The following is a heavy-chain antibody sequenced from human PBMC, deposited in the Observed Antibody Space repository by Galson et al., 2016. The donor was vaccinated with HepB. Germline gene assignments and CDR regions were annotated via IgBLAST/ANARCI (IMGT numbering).Heavy chain of an antibody. V-gene: IGHV4-34*01. J-gene: IGHJ4*02. Sequence: SETLSLTCAVYSGPFSAYSWNWIRQPPGGGLEWIGETSHRGSTNYSPSLQSRVTISVDTSKNQFSLKLTSVTAADTAVYYCASSSNWDIFDYWGPGSLASVAS. D-gene: IGHD1/OR15-1a*01. CDR1: SGPFSAYS. CDR2: TSHRGST. CDR3: ASSSNWDIFDY.